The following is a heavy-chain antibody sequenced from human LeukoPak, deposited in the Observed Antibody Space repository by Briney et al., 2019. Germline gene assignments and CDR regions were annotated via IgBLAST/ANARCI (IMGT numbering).Heavy chain of an antibody. D-gene: IGHD3-9*01. CDR1: GFIFNNYE. Sequence: GGSLRLSCAASGFIFNNYEMNWVRQAPGKGLEWVSYISISGRSIYYADSVKGRFTISRDNAKNSLYLQMNSLRAEDTAVYYCASEGGTIVWFDAFDIWGQGTMVTVSS. CDR2: ISISGRSI. CDR3: ASEGGTIVWFDAFDI. V-gene: IGHV3-48*03. J-gene: IGHJ3*02.